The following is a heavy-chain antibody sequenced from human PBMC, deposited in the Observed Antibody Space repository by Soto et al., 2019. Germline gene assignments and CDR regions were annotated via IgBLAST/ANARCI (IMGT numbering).Heavy chain of an antibody. CDR3: VRRHYYFYYMDV. Sequence: SETLSLTCTVSGGSINNYYWSWIRQPPGKGLEWIGYIYYSGSTNYNPSLKSRVTMSVDTSKNQFSLKLSSVTAADTAVYYCVRRHYYFYYMDVWNKGTTVTVSS. V-gene: IGHV4-59*08. CDR1: GGSINNYY. CDR2: IYYSGST. J-gene: IGHJ6*03.